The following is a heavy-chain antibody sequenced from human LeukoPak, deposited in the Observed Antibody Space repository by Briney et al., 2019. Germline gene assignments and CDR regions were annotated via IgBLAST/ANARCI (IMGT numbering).Heavy chain of an antibody. CDR1: EFTFSDYS. J-gene: IGHJ6*03. CDR2: VNQGGTEK. Sequence: GGSLRLSCAASEFTFSDYSMNWVRQAPGKGLEWVANVNQGGTEKFYVDSVKGRFTISRDNAENSLYLQMNSLRVEDTAVYYCAREHYFYHMDGWGEGTTVTVSS. V-gene: IGHV3-7*01. CDR3: AREHYFYHMDG.